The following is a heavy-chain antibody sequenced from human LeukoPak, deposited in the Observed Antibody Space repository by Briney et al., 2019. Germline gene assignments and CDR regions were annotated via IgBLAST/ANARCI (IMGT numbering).Heavy chain of an antibody. CDR1: GYTFTGYY. CDR3: ARGAPFQQQLIGNY. Sequence: ASVKVSCKASGYTFTGYYMHWVRQAPGQGLEWMGWINPNSGGTNYAQKFQGRFTMTRDTSISTAYMELSRLRSDDTAVYYCARGAPFQQQLIGNYWGQGTLVTVSS. J-gene: IGHJ4*02. D-gene: IGHD6-13*01. V-gene: IGHV1-2*02. CDR2: INPNSGGT.